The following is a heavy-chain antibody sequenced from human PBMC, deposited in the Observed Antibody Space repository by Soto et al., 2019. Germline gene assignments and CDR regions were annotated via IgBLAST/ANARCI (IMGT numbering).Heavy chain of an antibody. J-gene: IGHJ4*02. Sequence: EVQLLESGEALAQPGGSLRLSCAASGFTFSSSSMTWVRQAPGKGLEWVALINGGGDSAYYADFVKGRFTISRDNFKNTLLLQMNNLRGEDTAFYYCARGATIDSWGQGTLVTVSS. V-gene: IGHV3-23*01. CDR1: GFTFSSSS. CDR3: ARGATIDS. CDR2: INGGGDSA.